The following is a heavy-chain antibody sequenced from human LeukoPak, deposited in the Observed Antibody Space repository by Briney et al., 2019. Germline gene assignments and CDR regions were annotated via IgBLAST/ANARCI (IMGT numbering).Heavy chain of an antibody. Sequence: GGSLRLSCAASGFTLSKYAMGWVRQAPGKGLEWVAVISSDASNKHYADSVKGRFTISRDNSKNTLYLQMNSVRAEDTAVYYCARQMSVSGGDWGQEPWSPSPQ. D-gene: IGHD3-3*01. CDR2: ISSDASNK. CDR3: ARQMSVSGGD. V-gene: IGHV3-30-3*01. J-gene: IGHJ4*01. CDR1: GFTLSKYA.